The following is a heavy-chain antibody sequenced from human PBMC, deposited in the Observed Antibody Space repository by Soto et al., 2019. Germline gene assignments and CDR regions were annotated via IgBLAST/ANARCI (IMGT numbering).Heavy chain of an antibody. J-gene: IGHJ6*02. CDR2: ISGYNGNT. D-gene: IGHD3-16*01. CDR3: AREGEMPYYYYGLDV. Sequence: GASVKVSCKASGYTFTKYGISWVRQAPGQGLEWMGWISGYNGNTNYAQKYQGRITMTTDTSTTTAYMELGSLTSDDTAVYYCAREGEMPYYYYGLDVWGQGTTVTVS. CDR1: GYTFTKYG. V-gene: IGHV1-18*01.